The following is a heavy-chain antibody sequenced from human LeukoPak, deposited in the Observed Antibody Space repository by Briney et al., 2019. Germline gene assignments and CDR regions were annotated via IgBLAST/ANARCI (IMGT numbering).Heavy chain of an antibody. CDR1: GGSLRNYY. D-gene: IGHD6-6*01. CDR2: IYYSGST. Sequence: PSETLSLTCTVSGGSLRNYYWTWIRQPPGKELEYIGYIYYSGSTYYNPSLRSRVTMSLDTSKNQFSLKLSSVTAADTAVYYCARHIGARLASGYYYYMDVWGEGTTVTVSS. CDR3: ARHIGARLASGYYYYMDV. V-gene: IGHV4-59*08. J-gene: IGHJ6*03.